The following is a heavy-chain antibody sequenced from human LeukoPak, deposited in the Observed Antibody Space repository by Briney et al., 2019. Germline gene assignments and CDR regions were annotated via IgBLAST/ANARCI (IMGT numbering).Heavy chain of an antibody. D-gene: IGHD6-19*01. CDR3: ARDLPARERSGWTDWFDP. J-gene: IGHJ5*02. Sequence: SVKVSCKASGGTFSSYAISWVRQAPGQGLEWMGGNLPIFGTANYAQKLQGRVTTTADASTSTAYTELRSLRSEGTAVYYCARDLPARERSGWTDWFDPWGQGTLVTVSS. CDR1: GGTFSSYA. CDR2: NLPIFGTA. V-gene: IGHV1-69*13.